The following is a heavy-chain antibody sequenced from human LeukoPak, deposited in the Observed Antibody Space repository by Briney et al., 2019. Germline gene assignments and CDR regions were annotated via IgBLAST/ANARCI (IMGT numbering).Heavy chain of an antibody. J-gene: IGHJ4*02. CDR3: TRDLLWFGELAPGDY. V-gene: IGHV4-59*01. Sequence: SETLSLTCTVSGGSISSYYWSWIRQPPGKGLEWIGYIYYSGSTNYNPSLKSRVTISVDTSKNQFSLKLSSVTAADTAVYYCTRDLLWFGELAPGDYWGQGTLVTVSS. CDR2: IYYSGST. D-gene: IGHD3-10*01. CDR1: GGSISSYY.